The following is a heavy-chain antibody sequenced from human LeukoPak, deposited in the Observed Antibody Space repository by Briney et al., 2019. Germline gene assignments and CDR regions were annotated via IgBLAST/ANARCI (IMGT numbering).Heavy chain of an antibody. CDR2: IYYSGST. CDR1: GGSISSYY. CDR3: ASSSYCGGDCYDFDY. Sequence: SETLSLTCTVSGGSISSYYWSWIRQPPGKGLEWIGYIYYSGSTNYNPSLKSRVTISVDTSKNQFSLKLSSVTAADTVVYYCASSSYCGGDCYDFDYWGQGTLVTVSS. J-gene: IGHJ4*02. D-gene: IGHD2-21*02. V-gene: IGHV4-59*01.